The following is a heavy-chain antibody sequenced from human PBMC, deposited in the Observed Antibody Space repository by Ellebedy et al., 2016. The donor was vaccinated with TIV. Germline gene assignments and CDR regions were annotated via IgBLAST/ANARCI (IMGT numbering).Heavy chain of an antibody. V-gene: IGHV4-34*01. J-gene: IGHJ4*02. CDR1: GGSFSGYY. Sequence: SETLSLXXAVYGGSFSGYYWTWIRQPPGKGLEWIGEVNHSGSTNYSPSLKSRVTMSVDTSKNQFSLKLSSVTAADTALYYCARGQGRRKATDYWGQGTRVTVSS. D-gene: IGHD5-12*01. CDR3: ARGQGRRKATDY. CDR2: VNHSGST.